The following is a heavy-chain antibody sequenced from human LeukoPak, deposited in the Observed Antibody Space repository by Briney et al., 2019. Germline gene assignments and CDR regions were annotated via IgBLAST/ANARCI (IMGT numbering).Heavy chain of an antibody. CDR1: GFTFSSYW. CDR2: ISSSSSYI. Sequence: GGSLRLSCAASGFTFSSYWMHWVRQAPGKGLEWVSSISSSSSYIYYADSVKGRFTISRDNAKNSLYLQMNSLRAEDTAVYYCARGVENWFDPWGQGTLVTVSS. V-gene: IGHV3-21*01. J-gene: IGHJ5*02. CDR3: ARGVENWFDP.